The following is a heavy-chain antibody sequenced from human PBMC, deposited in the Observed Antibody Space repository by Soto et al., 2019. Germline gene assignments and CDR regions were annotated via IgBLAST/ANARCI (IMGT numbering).Heavy chain of an antibody. CDR1: GFTFSSYS. Sequence: GGSLRLSCAASGFTFSSYSMNWVRQAPGKGLEWVSYISSSSSTIYYADSVKGRFTISRDNAKNSLYRQMNSLRAEDTAVYYCAAVYCSGGSCYSDAFDIWGQGTMVTVSS. CDR3: AAVYCSGGSCYSDAFDI. V-gene: IGHV3-48*01. CDR2: ISSSSSTI. D-gene: IGHD2-15*01. J-gene: IGHJ3*02.